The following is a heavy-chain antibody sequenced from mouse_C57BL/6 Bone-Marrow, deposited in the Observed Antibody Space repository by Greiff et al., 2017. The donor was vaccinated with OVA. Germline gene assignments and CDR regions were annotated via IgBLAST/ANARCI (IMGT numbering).Heavy chain of an antibody. CDR1: GFTFNTYA. V-gene: IGHV10-3*01. CDR2: IRSKSSNYAS. CDR3: VRTPVRCAMEY. D-gene: IGHD2-14*01. Sequence: EVNVVESGGGLVQPKGSLKLSCAASGFTFNTYAMHWVRQATGKGLEWVARIRSKSSNYASYYDDSVKDRFTISRDDSQSMRYLEMSNLKTEDTAMYFCVRTPVRCAMEYWGQGTSVTVSS. J-gene: IGHJ4*01.